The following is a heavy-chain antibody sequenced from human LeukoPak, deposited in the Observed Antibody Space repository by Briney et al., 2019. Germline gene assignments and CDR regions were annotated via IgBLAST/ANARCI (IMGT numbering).Heavy chain of an antibody. V-gene: IGHV3-21*01. CDR2: ISSSSSYT. J-gene: IGHJ4*02. CDR3: ARDSRGQWLVNFDY. CDR1: GFTFSSYS. Sequence: GGSLRLSCAASGFTFSSYSMNWVRQAPGKGLEWVSSISSSSSYTYYADSVKGRFTISRDNAKNSLYLQMNSLRAEDTAVYYCARDSRGQWLVNFDYWGQGTLVTVSS. D-gene: IGHD6-19*01.